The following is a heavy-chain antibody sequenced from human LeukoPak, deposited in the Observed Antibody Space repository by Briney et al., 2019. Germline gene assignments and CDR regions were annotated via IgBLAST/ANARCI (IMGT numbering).Heavy chain of an antibody. V-gene: IGHV3-30*02. CDR1: GFTFSSYG. J-gene: IGHJ5*02. CDR2: IRYDGSNK. D-gene: IGHD1-14*01. Sequence: GGSLRLPCAASGFTFSSYGMHWVRQAPGKGLEWVAFIRYDGSNKYYADSVKGRFTISRDNSKNTLYLQMNSLRAEDTAVYYCAKDTTPPKAGFDPWGQGTLVTVSS. CDR3: AKDTTPPKAGFDP.